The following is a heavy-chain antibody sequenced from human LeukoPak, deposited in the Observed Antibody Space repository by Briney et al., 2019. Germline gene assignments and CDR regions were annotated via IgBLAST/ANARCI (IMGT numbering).Heavy chain of an antibody. CDR3: ARLFRCTGGSCYSEGLWFDP. CDR1: GGSINSDAYY. CDR2: IHTSGRT. D-gene: IGHD2-15*01. J-gene: IGHJ5*02. Sequence: SETLSLTCTVSGGSINSDAYYWSWIRQLAGKGLEWIGRIHTSGRTNYNPSLKSRFTISIDTAKNQFSVKLTSVTVADTAVYYCARLFRCTGGSCYSEGLWFDPWGQGTLVTVSS. V-gene: IGHV4-61*02.